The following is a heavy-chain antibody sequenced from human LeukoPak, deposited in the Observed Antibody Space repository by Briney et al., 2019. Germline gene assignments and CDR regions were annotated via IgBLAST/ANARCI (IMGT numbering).Heavy chain of an antibody. CDR2: ISWNSGSI. V-gene: IGHV3-9*01. D-gene: IGHD1-26*01. CDR1: GFTFDDYA. J-gene: IGHJ4*02. CDR3: AKDKSGRSNPFDF. Sequence: GGSLRLSCAASGFTFDDYAMHWVRQAPGKGLEWVSGISWNSGSIGYADSVKGRFTISRDNAKNSLYLQMNSLRAEDTALYYCAKDKSGRSNPFDFWGQGTLVTVSS.